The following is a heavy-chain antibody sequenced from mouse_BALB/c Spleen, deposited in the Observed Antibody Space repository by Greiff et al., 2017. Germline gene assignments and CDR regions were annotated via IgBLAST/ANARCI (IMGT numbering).Heavy chain of an antibody. Sequence: DVQLVESGGGLVQPGGSLKLSCAASGFTFSSYTMSWVRQTPEKRLEWVAYISNGGGSTYYPDTVKGRFTISRDNAKNTLYLQMSSLKSEDTAMYYCARHGGLAYWGQGTLVTVSA. CDR3: ARHGGLAY. CDR2: ISNGGGST. J-gene: IGHJ3*01. V-gene: IGHV5-12-2*01. CDR1: GFTFSSYT.